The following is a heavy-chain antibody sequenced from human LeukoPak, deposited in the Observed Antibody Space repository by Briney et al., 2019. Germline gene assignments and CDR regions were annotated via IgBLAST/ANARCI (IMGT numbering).Heavy chain of an antibody. CDR2: ITGSGGST. CDR1: RFIFSNFA. CDR3: AKDPNYYDSSGYYG. V-gene: IGHV3-23*01. D-gene: IGHD3-22*01. J-gene: IGHJ4*02. Sequence: GGSLRLSCAASRFIFSNFAMSWVRQAPGKGLEWVPTITGSGGSTYYADSVKGRFTISRDNSKNTLSLQMNSLRAEDTAVYYCAKDPNYYDSSGYYGWGQGTLVTVSS.